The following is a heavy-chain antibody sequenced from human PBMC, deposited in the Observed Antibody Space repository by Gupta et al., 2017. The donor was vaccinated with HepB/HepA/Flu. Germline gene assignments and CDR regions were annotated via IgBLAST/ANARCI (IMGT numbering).Heavy chain of an antibody. D-gene: IGHD6-6*01. CDR1: GFPFSSYD. CDR2: ISSSGSTI. V-gene: IGHV3-48*03. CDR3: ARELPSSSSRATNLGEDY. J-gene: IGHJ4*02. Sequence: EVQPVESGGGLVQPGGSLRLSWAASGFPFSSYDLNWVRQAPGKGLEWVSFISSSGSTIYYADSVKGRFTISRDNAKNSLYLQMNSLRAEDTAVYYCARELPSSSSRATNLGEDYWGQGTLVTVSS.